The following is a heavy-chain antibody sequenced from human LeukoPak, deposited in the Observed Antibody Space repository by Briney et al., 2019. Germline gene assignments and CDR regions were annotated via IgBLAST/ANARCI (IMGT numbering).Heavy chain of an antibody. D-gene: IGHD3/OR15-3a*01. CDR2: IRYDGSDK. CDR3: AKDFQGRWTIDY. Sequence: GGSLRLSCAASGFTFSVYAMHWVRQAPGKGLEWVAGIRYDGSDKYYADSVKGRITISRDNSKRTLYLQMNSLRPEDTAVYYCAKDFQGRWTIDYWGQGTLVTVSP. V-gene: IGHV3-30*02. CDR1: GFTFSVYA. J-gene: IGHJ4*02.